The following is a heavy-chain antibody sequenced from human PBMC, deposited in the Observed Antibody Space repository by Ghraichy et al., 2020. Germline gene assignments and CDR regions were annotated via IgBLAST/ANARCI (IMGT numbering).Heavy chain of an antibody. CDR2: ISGSGGST. D-gene: IGHD3-22*01. CDR1: GFTFSSYA. Sequence: LSLTCAASGFTFSSYAMSWVRQAPGKGLEWVSAISGSGGSTYYADSVKGRFTISRDNSKNTLYLQMNSLRAEDTAVYYCAKELSSTYNDSSGYYYEVGGYVDYGSQGTVVTVSS. CDR3: AKELSSTYNDSSGYYYEVGGYVDY. V-gene: IGHV3-23*01. J-gene: IGHJ4*02.